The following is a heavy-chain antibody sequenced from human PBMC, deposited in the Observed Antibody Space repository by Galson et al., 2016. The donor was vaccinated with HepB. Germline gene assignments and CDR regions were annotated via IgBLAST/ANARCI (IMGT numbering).Heavy chain of an antibody. D-gene: IGHD2/OR15-2a*01. V-gene: IGHV3-30*02. J-gene: IGHJ4*02. CDR3: AKRHEYCPPVGCSVDY. Sequence: KFYADSVRGRFTISRDNSNNMLFLQMDSLRPDDTAVYYCAKRHEYCPPVGCSVDYWGQGTLVSVSS. CDR2: K.